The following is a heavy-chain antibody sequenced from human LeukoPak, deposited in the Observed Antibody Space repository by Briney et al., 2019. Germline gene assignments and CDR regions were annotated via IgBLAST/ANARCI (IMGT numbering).Heavy chain of an antibody. D-gene: IGHD3-3*01. J-gene: IGHJ4*02. CDR3: ARDFNVYDFWSGYPGY. Sequence: GGSLRLSCAASGFTFSSYAMHWVRQAPGKGLEWVAVISYDGSNKYYADSVKGRFTISRDNSKNTLYLQMNSLRAEDTAVYYCARDFNVYDFWSGYPGYWGQGTLVTVSS. CDR1: GFTFSSYA. V-gene: IGHV3-30-3*01. CDR2: ISYDGSNK.